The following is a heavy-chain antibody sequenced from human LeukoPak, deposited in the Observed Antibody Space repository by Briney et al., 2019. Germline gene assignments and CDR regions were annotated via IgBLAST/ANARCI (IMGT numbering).Heavy chain of an antibody. V-gene: IGHV3-53*01. D-gene: IGHD3-22*01. J-gene: IGHJ4*02. Sequence: GGSLRLSCAASGFTFSDFYMTWIRQAPGKGLECVSFIYSGGDTYYADSVKGRFTISRDNSKNTFHLQMNSLRAEDTAVYYCARRAGDYSHPYDYWGQGTLVTVSS. CDR1: GFTFSDFY. CDR3: ARRAGDYSHPYDY. CDR2: IYSGGDT.